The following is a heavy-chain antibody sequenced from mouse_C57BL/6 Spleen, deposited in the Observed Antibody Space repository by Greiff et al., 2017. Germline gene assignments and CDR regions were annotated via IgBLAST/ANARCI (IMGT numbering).Heavy chain of an antibody. D-gene: IGHD1-1*01. CDR1: GYTFTDYY. V-gene: IGHV1-76*01. J-gene: IGHJ4*01. CDR2: IYPGSGNT. Sequence: VKLQESGAELVRPGASVKLSCKASGYTFTDYYINWVKQRPGQGLEWIARIYPGSGNTYYNEKFKGKATLTAEKSSSTAYMQLSSLTSEDSAVYFCARNYVPLYAMDYWGQGTSVTVSS. CDR3: ARNYVPLYAMDY.